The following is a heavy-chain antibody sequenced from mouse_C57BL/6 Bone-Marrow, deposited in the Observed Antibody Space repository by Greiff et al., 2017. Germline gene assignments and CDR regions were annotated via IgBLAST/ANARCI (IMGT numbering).Heavy chain of an antibody. D-gene: IGHD1-1*01. CDR1: GYTFTSYW. CDR3: AIYYDFDY. V-gene: IGHV1-50*01. J-gene: IGHJ2*01. CDR2: IDPSDSYT. Sequence: VQLQQPGAELVKPGASVKLSCKASGYTFTSYWMQWVKQRPGQGLEWIGEIDPSDSYTNYNQKFKGKATLTVDSSSSTAYMQLSSLTSEDSAVYYCAIYYDFDYGGQGTTLTVSS.